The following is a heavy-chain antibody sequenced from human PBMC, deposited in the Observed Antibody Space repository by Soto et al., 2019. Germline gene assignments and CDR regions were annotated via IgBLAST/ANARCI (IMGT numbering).Heavy chain of an antibody. D-gene: IGHD5-18*01. Sequence: QVQLQESGPGLVKPSQTLSLTCTVSGGSISSNGYYWNWIRQYPGKGLEWIGYIYHSGSTYYNPSLKTRVTISLDTSKNRCSLNLSSVTAAATAMYYCARDGGTAMVLAPWGQGTLVTVSS. CDR3: ARDGGTAMVLAP. J-gene: IGHJ5*02. CDR2: IYHSGST. CDR1: GGSISSNGYY. V-gene: IGHV4-31*03.